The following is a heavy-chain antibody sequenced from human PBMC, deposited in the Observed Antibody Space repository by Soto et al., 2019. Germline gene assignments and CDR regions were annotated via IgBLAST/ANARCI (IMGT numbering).Heavy chain of an antibody. J-gene: IGHJ3*02. CDR1: GFTFSSYS. CDR2: ISSSSDYI. CDR3: AKSPTGDAFDM. V-gene: IGHV3-21*01. Sequence: EVQLVESGGGLVKPGGSLRLSCAASGFTFSSYSINWVRQAPGKGLEWVSSISSSSDYIFYADSVKGRFTISRDNAKNSAYVHMNSLRAEDTAVYYCAKSPTGDAFDMGGQGTMVTVS. D-gene: IGHD4-4*01.